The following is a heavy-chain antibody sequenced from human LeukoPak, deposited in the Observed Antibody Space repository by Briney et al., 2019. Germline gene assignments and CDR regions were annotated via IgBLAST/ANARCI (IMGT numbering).Heavy chain of an antibody. CDR1: GGSFSSYA. V-gene: IGHV1-18*01. D-gene: IGHD4-17*01. Sequence: GASVKVSCKASGGSFSSYAISWVRQAPGQGLEWMGWISAYKGNTNYAQKLQGRVTMTTDTSTSTAYMELRSLRSDDTAVYYCARFAVRNYGDYIGLDYWGRGTLVTVSS. CDR2: ISAYKGNT. J-gene: IGHJ4*02. CDR3: ARFAVRNYGDYIGLDY.